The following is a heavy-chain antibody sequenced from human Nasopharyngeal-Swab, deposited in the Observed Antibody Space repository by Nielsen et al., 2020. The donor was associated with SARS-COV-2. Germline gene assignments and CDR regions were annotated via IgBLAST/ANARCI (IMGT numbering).Heavy chain of an antibody. V-gene: IGHV3-11*01. D-gene: IGHD2-15*01. CDR1: GFTFSDYY. CDR3: AREVVPSI. J-gene: IGHJ4*02. CDR2: ITSSGSTI. Sequence: SCAASGFTFSDYYMGWIRQAPGKGLEWISYITSSGSTIFYTDSVKGRFTISRDNAKNSLYLPMNSLRADDTAVYYCAREVVPSIWGQGTLVTVSS.